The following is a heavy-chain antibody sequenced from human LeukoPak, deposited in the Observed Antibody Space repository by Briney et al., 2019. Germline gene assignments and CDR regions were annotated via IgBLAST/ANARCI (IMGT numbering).Heavy chain of an antibody. Sequence: PSETLSLTCAVSGSSITSGYYWGWIRQPPGKGLEWIGSIYHGGTTYYNPSLKSRVTISVDTSKNQFSLKLSSVTAADTAVYYCARAPFYGSGRLDAFDIWGQGTMVTVSS. CDR1: GSSITSGYY. V-gene: IGHV4-38-2*01. CDR3: ARAPFYGSGRLDAFDI. D-gene: IGHD3-10*01. J-gene: IGHJ3*02. CDR2: IYHGGTT.